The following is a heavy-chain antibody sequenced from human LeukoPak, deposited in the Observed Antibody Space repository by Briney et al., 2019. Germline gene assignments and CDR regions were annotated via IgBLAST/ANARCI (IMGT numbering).Heavy chain of an antibody. CDR3: ARDRLYSSGWYYFDY. D-gene: IGHD6-19*01. Sequence: GGSLRLSCAASGFTFSSYWMSWVRQAPGKGLEWVANIKQDGSEKYYVDSVKGRFTISRDNAKNSLYLQMDSLRAEDTAVYYCARDRLYSSGWYYFDYWGQGTLVTVSS. CDR2: IKQDGSEK. V-gene: IGHV3-7*01. CDR1: GFTFSSYW. J-gene: IGHJ4*02.